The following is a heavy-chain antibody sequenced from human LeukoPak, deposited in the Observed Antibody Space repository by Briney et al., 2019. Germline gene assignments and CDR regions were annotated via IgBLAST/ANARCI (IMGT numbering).Heavy chain of an antibody. D-gene: IGHD3-10*01. V-gene: IGHV3-23*01. CDR2: VSASGGST. J-gene: IGHJ4*02. CDR3: AKSLGNQGVIDY. CDR1: GFIFRNHA. Sequence: GGSLRLSCAASGFIFRNHAMNWVRQAPGQGLEWVSGVSASGGSTFNADSVKGRFSISRDNSKNTLYLEMNSLRPEDTALYYCAKSLGNQGVIDYWGQGTLVTVSS.